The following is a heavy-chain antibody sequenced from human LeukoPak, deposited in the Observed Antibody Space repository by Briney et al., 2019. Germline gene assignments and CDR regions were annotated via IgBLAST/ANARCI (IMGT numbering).Heavy chain of an antibody. CDR2: IYYSGST. D-gene: IGHD4/OR15-4a*01. V-gene: IGHV4-39*01. CDR3: ARRPGEYGGNDLDY. Sequence: PSETLSLTCTVSGGSINSRSDYWGWIRQPPGKGLEWIGSIYYSGSTHYNPSLKSRVTMSIDTSKNQFSLKMSSVTAADTAVYYCARRPGEYGGNDLDYWGQGTLVTVSS. J-gene: IGHJ4*02. CDR1: GGSINSRSDY.